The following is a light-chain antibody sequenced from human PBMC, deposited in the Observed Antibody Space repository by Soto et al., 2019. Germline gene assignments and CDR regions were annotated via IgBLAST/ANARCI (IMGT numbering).Light chain of an antibody. CDR1: QSISSK. J-gene: IGKJ4*01. Sequence: EIVMTQSPATLSVSPGERATLSCRAIQSISSKLAWYQQRPGQAPRLLIFDASTSATGVPVRFRGSGSGTEFTLTISGLQSEDFAVYCCQQYDKWPPTFGGGTKVEIK. CDR2: DAS. CDR3: QQYDKWPPT. V-gene: IGKV3-15*01.